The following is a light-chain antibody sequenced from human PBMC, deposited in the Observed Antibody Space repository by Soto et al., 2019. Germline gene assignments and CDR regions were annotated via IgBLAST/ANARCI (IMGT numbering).Light chain of an antibody. J-gene: IGLJ3*02. CDR3: AAWDDSLNGWV. V-gene: IGLV1-44*01. Sequence: QSVLTQPPSTSGTPGQRVIISCSGSSSNIGSNTVSWYQQLPGTAPKLLIYSNSRRPSGVPDRFSGSKSGTSASLAIRGLQSEDEADYYCAAWDDSLNGWVFGGGTKLTVL. CDR1: SSNIGSNT. CDR2: SNS.